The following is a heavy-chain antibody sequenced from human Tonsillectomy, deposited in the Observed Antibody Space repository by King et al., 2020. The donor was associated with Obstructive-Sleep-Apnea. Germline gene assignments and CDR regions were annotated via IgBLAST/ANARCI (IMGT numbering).Heavy chain of an antibody. CDR3: GKDFAWGIIDS. V-gene: IGHV3-23*01. CDR2: ISVDGGST. J-gene: IGHJ4*02. Sequence: GGLVQPGGSLILSCAASGFMFITHAMNCVRQAPGKGLEWVSGISVDGGSTNYADSVKGRFTISSDNSDNTLYLQMNSLRAEDTATYYCGKDFAWGIIDSWGQGTLVTVSS. CDR1: GFMFITHA. D-gene: IGHD3-9*01.